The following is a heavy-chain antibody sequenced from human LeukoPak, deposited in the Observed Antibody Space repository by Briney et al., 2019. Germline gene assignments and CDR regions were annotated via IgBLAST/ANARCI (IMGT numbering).Heavy chain of an antibody. V-gene: IGHV4-59*01. CDR1: GGSISSYY. D-gene: IGHD3-3*01. Sequence: PSETLSLTCAVSGGSISSYYWSWIRQPPGKGLEWIGYIYYSGSTNYNPSLKSRVTISVDTSKNQFPLKLSSVTAADTAVYYCARGYYDFWSGYLNWFDPWGQGTLVTVSS. J-gene: IGHJ5*02. CDR2: IYYSGST. CDR3: ARGYYDFWSGYLNWFDP.